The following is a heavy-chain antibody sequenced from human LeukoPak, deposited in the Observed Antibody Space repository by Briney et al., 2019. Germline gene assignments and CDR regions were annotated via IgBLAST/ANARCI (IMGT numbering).Heavy chain of an antibody. D-gene: IGHD3-22*01. CDR2: IYGGGST. J-gene: IGHJ3*02. Sequence: GGSLRLSCAASGFTVSSNYMSWVRQAPGKGLEWVSVIYGGGSTYYADSVKGRFTISRDNSKNTLYLQMNSLRAEDTAVYYCAKDRSYYYDSSGYYPDAFDIWGQGTMVTVSS. CDR3: AKDRSYYYDSSGYYPDAFDI. V-gene: IGHV3-53*01. CDR1: GFTVSSNY.